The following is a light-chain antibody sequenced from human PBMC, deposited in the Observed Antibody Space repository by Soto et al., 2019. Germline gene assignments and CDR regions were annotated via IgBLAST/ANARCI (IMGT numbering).Light chain of an antibody. CDR3: HQYGSSPST. Sequence: EVVLTQSPATLSLAPGERATLSCRASQFLSSYLAWYQQKPGQAPRLLIYDASNRATGIPARFSGSGSGTDFTLTISRLEPEDFAVYYCHQYGSSPSTFGQGTKVDIK. V-gene: IGKV3-20*01. J-gene: IGKJ1*01. CDR2: DAS. CDR1: QFLSSY.